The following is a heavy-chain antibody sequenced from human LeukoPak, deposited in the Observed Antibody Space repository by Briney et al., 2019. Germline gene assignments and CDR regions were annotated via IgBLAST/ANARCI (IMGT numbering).Heavy chain of an antibody. J-gene: IGHJ4*02. Sequence: PSETLSLTCTVSGGPFSSYYWSWIRQPPGKGLVWIGYIYCTGSANYNPSLKSRVTMSVDTSKDQFSLKLSSVTAADTAVYYCARQRADRIFGVVMGLGLDYWGRGTLVTVSS. CDR1: GGPFSSYY. V-gene: IGHV4-59*12. CDR2: IYCTGSA. CDR3: ARQRADRIFGVVMGLGLDY. D-gene: IGHD3-3*02.